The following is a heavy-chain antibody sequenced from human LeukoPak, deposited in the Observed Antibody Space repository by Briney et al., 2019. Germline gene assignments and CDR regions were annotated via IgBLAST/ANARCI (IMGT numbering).Heavy chain of an antibody. J-gene: IGHJ4*02. CDR2: ISGSGGST. CDR3: AKDTRGDVYDFWSGHFDY. V-gene: IGHV3-23*01. Sequence: PGGSLRLSCAASGFTFSSYAMSWVRQAPGKGLEWVSAISGSGGSTYYADSVKGRFTISRDNSKNTLYLQMNSLRAEDTAVYYCAKDTRGDVYDFWSGHFDYWGQGTLVTVSS. D-gene: IGHD3-3*01. CDR1: GFTFSSYA.